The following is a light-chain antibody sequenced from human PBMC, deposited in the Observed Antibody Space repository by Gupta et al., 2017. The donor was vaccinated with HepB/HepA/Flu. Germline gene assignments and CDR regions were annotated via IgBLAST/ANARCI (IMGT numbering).Light chain of an antibody. J-gene: IGLJ2*01. CDR2: DVT. CDR3: SSYTGSSLV. V-gene: IGLV2-14*03. CDR1: TNDVGYYNY. Sequence: QSALTQPASVSGSPGQSITISCTGTTNDVGYYNYVSWYQKYPGKAPKLMIYDVTNRPSGVSNRFSGSKSGNTASLTISGLQAEDEADYYCSSYTGSSLVFGGGTKLTVL.